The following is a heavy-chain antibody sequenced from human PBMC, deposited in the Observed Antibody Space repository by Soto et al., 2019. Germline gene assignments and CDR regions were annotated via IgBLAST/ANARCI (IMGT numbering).Heavy chain of an antibody. J-gene: IGHJ4*02. Sequence: QVQLVESGGGVVQPGRSLRLSCAVSGFTFSSYGMHWVRQAPGKGLEWVSVIPYDGSDIYYADSVKGRFTISRDNSKNTLYLQMNSLRAEDTAVYYCAKDNSLGIFDYWSQGTLVTVSS. V-gene: IGHV3-30*18. CDR2: IPYDGSDI. D-gene: IGHD3-16*01. CDR3: AKDNSLGIFDY. CDR1: GFTFSSYG.